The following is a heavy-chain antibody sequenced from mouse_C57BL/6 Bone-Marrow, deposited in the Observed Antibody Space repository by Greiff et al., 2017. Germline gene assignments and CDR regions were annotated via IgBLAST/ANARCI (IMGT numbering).Heavy chain of an antibody. Sequence: VKLKQPGAELVMPGASVKLSCKASGYTFTSYWMHWVKQRPGQGLEWIGEIDPSDSYTNYNQKFKGKSTLTVDKSSSTAYMQLSSLTSEDSAVYYCAPYYGSSYWYFDVWGTGTTVTVSS. CDR2: IDPSDSYT. CDR3: APYYGSSYWYFDV. D-gene: IGHD1-1*01. J-gene: IGHJ1*03. V-gene: IGHV1-69*01. CDR1: GYTFTSYW.